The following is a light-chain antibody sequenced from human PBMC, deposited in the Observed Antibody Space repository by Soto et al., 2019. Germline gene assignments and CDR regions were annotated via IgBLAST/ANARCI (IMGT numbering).Light chain of an antibody. CDR3: QQYDRFPYT. V-gene: IGKV1-5*03. CDR1: QSTSNW. Sequence: DIQMTQSPSTLSASVGDTVTITCRASQSTSNWLAWYQQKPGQAPKLLIHKASTLESGVPSRFSGSGSGTEFTLTISSLQPDDFATFYCQQYDRFPYTFGQGTKLEIK. CDR2: KAS. J-gene: IGKJ2*01.